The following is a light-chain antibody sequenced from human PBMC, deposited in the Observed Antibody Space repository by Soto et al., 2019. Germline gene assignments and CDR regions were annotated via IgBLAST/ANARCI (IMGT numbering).Light chain of an antibody. CDR3: QQYNSYSPYT. J-gene: IGKJ2*01. Sequence: DIQMTQSPSTLSASVGDSVTITCRAIQRIRSWLAFHQQKPGKAPKFHIYKASSLESAVPSRFSGSGSGTEFTLIISSLQPDDFATLYCQQYNSYSPYTFGQGAKLEI. V-gene: IGKV1-5*03. CDR1: QRIRSW. CDR2: KAS.